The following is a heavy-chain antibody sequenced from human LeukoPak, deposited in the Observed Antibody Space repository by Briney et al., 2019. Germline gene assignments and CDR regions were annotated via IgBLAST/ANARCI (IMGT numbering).Heavy chain of an antibody. D-gene: IGHD2-2*01. V-gene: IGHV1-69*05. Sequence: GSSVKVSCKASGGTFSSYAISWVRQAPGQGLEWMGGIIPIFGTANYAQKFQGRVTITTDESTSTAYMELSSLRSEDTAVYYCATRHYCSSTSRRNYYYYYYMDVWGKGTTVTVSS. J-gene: IGHJ6*03. CDR3: ATRHYCSSTSRRNYYYYYYMDV. CDR2: IIPIFGTA. CDR1: GGTFSSYA.